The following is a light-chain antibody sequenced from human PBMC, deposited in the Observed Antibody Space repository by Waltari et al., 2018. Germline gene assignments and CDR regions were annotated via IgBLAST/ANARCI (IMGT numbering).Light chain of an antibody. J-gene: IGKJ1*01. V-gene: IGKV3-20*01. Sequence: EFVLTLSPGTLSLSVGGRDTVSCRASESVSRALAWYQQKPGQAPRRLIYGASTRATGIPDRFSGSGSGTDFSLTISRLEPDDFAVYYCQHYLRLPVTFGQGTTVGI. CDR3: QHYLRLPVT. CDR2: GAS. CDR1: ESVSRA.